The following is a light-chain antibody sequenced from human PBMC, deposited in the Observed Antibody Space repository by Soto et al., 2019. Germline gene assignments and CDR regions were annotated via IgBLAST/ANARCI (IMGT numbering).Light chain of an antibody. J-gene: IGLJ2*01. CDR2: DDS. Sequence: QSALTQPASVSGSPGQSITISCTGTSSDVGGYNYVSWYQQHPGKAPKLMIYDDSNRPSGVSNRFSGSKSGNTASLTISGLQAEDEDDYYCSSYTSSSTPRVVFGGGTKLTVL. CDR3: SSYTSSSTPRVV. CDR1: SSDVGGYNY. V-gene: IGLV2-14*01.